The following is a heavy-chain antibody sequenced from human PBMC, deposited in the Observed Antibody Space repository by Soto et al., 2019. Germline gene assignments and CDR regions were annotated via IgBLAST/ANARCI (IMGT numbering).Heavy chain of an antibody. CDR3: AAGWLRFLEWFAQPYYGMXV. V-gene: IGHV1-58*01. Sequence: SVKVSCKASGFTFTNSAVQWVRQARGQRLEWIGWIVVGSGNTNYAQKFQERVTITRDMSTSTAYMELSSLRSEDTAVYYCAAGWLRFLEWFAQPYYGMXVWGQGTTVTVSS. D-gene: IGHD3-3*01. J-gene: IGHJ6*02. CDR2: IVVGSGNT. CDR1: GFTFTNSA.